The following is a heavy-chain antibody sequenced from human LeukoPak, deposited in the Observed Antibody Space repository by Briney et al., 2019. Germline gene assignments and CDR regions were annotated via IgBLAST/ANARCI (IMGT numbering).Heavy chain of an antibody. Sequence: PGKSLRLSCAASGFTFRSYAIHWVRQAPGKGLEWVAFISWDGTIKYYADSVKGRFSISRDNSKNTLSLQMNSLRGEDTAVYYCARDRSQLYSTDYWGQGPLVTVSS. V-gene: IGHV3-30-3*01. CDR1: GFTFRSYA. CDR3: ARDRSQLYSTDY. J-gene: IGHJ4*02. D-gene: IGHD1-1*01. CDR2: ISWDGTIK.